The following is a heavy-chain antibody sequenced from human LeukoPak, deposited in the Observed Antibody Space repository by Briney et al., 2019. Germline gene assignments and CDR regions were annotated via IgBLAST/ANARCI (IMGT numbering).Heavy chain of an antibody. D-gene: IGHD4-17*01. V-gene: IGHV3-23*01. CDR2: IRGRGVTT. CDR3: AKDLQYGDYPRGYFDY. Sequence: GGSLRLSCAASGFTFTSYAMSWVRQAPGKGLEWVSAIRGRGVTTYYADSVKGRFTISRDNSKNTLYLRMNSLRAEDTAVYYCAKDLQYGDYPRGYFDYWGQGTLVTVSS. J-gene: IGHJ4*02. CDR1: GFTFTSYA.